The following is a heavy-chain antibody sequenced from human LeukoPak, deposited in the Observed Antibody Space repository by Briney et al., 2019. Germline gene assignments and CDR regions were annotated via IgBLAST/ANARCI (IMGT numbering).Heavy chain of an antibody. V-gene: IGHV3-30*04. J-gene: IGHJ3*02. CDR3: ARDREDCSSTSCYDPAFDI. CDR1: GFTFSSYA. CDR2: ISYDGSNK. Sequence: GRSLRLSCAVSGFTFSSYAMHWVRQAPGKGLEWVAVISYDGSNKYYADSVKGRFTISRDNSKNTLYLQMNSLRAEDTAVYYCARDREDCSSTSCYDPAFDIWGQGTMVTVSS. D-gene: IGHD2-2*01.